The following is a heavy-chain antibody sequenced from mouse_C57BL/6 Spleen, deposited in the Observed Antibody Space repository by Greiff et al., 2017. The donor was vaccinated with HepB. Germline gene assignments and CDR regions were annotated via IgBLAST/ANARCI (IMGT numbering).Heavy chain of an antibody. J-gene: IGHJ3*01. CDR3: ARSATKEDWFAY. CDR1: GYAFTNYL. CDR2: INPGSGGT. D-gene: IGHD2-1*01. Sequence: VQLQQSGAELVRPGTSVKVSCKASGYAFTNYLIEWVKQRPGQGLEWIGVINPGSGGTNYNEKFKGKATLTADKSSSTAYMQLSSLTSEDSAVYFCARSATKEDWFAYWGQGTLVTVSA. V-gene: IGHV1-54*01.